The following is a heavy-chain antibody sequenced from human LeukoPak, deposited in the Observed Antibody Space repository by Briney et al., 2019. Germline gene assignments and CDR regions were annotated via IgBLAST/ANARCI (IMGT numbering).Heavy chain of an antibody. CDR2: ISGSGGST. J-gene: IGHJ6*03. D-gene: IGHD3-3*01. CDR3: AKGSDQFNYYNYMDV. Sequence: PGGSLRLSCAASGFTFSSYVMSWVRQAPGKGLQWVSFISGSGGSTFYADSVKGRFTISRDNSKKTLYLQTSSLTAEDTAVYYCAKGSDQFNYYNYMDVWGKGTTVTVSS. V-gene: IGHV3-23*01. CDR1: GFTFSSYV.